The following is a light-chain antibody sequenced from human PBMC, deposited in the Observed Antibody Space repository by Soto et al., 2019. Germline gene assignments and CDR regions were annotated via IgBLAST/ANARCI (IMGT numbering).Light chain of an antibody. CDR2: GAS. Sequence: EIVMTQSPATLSVSPGERATLSCRASQSVSSNFAWYQQKPGQAPRLLIYGASTRATGIPARFSGSGSGTEFPLPISSLQSEDFAVYYCQQYNNWPGTFGQGTKLEIK. J-gene: IGKJ2*02. V-gene: IGKV3-15*01. CDR1: QSVSSN. CDR3: QQYNNWPGT.